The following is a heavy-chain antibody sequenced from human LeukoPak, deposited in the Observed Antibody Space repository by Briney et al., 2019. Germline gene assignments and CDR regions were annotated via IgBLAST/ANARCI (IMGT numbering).Heavy chain of an antibody. Sequence: GGSLRLSCAASGFTFSSYAMSWVRQAPGKGLEWVSAISGSGGSTYYADSVKGRFTISRDNSKNTLYPQMNSLRAEDTAVYYCAKGRTAYCSSTSCYTSDYWGQGTLVTVSS. V-gene: IGHV3-23*01. CDR3: AKGRTAYCSSTSCYTSDY. J-gene: IGHJ4*02. D-gene: IGHD2-2*02. CDR2: ISGSGGST. CDR1: GFTFSSYA.